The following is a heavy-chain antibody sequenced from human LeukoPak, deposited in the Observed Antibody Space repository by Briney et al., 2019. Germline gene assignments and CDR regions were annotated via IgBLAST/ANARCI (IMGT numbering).Heavy chain of an antibody. CDR1: GYTFTSYA. V-gene: IGHV1-3*01. CDR3: ARETYSNILTGTDY. CDR2: INAGNGNT. D-gene: IGHD3-9*01. Sequence: ASVKVSCKASGYTFTSYAMHWVRQAPGQRLEWMGWINAGNGNTRYSQEFQGRVTMTRDTSISTAYMELSRLRSDDTAVYYCARETYSNILTGTDYWGPGTLVTVSS. J-gene: IGHJ4*02.